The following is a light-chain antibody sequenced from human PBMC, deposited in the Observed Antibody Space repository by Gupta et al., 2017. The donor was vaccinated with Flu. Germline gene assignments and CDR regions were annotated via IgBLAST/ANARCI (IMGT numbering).Light chain of an antibody. Sequence: SYVLPKTSSVSVASGQTAKITCGGNSIGSKYVHWYQQKSEQAPVLVVYEESDRPAGIPDRFAGCNAGNTSIMTISGVEDGEEAYYCCQVGNNSIDHVVFGGGTKLTVL. CDR1: SIGSKY. V-gene: IGLV3-21*02. CDR2: EES. CDR3: QVGNNSIDHVV. J-gene: IGLJ2*01.